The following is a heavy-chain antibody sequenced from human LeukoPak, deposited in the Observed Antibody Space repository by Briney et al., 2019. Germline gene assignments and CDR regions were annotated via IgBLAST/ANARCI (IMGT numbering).Heavy chain of an antibody. CDR3: ARAPYSSSWYDY. V-gene: IGHV3-74*01. CDR1: GLTFSSYW. D-gene: IGHD6-13*01. J-gene: IGHJ4*02. Sequence: GGSLRLSCAASGLTFSSYWMHWVRQAPGKGLVWVSRINSDGNSTTYADSVKGRFTISRDNAKNTLSLQMNSLGAGDTAVYYCARAPYSSSWYDYWGQGTLVTVSS. CDR2: INSDGNST.